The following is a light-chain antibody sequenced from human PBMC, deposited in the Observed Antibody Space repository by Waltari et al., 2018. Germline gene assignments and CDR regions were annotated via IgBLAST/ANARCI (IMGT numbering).Light chain of an antibody. J-gene: IGLJ1*01. CDR2: DVS. Sequence: QSALTQPASVSGSPGQSITISCTGTSSDVGGYNYVSWYQQHPDKAPKLMIYDVSDRPSGVSNRFAGSKSDNTASLTISGLQTEDEADYYCTSYTTTSPLVFGTGTRVTVL. CDR3: TSYTTTSPLV. CDR1: SSDVGGYNY. V-gene: IGLV2-14*03.